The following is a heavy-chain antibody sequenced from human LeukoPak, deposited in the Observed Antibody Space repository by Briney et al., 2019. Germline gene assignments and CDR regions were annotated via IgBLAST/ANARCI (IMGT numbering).Heavy chain of an antibody. CDR2: IYTSGST. J-gene: IGHJ4*02. Sequence: SETLSLTCTVSGGSLSSYYWSWIRQPAGKGLEWIWRIYTSGSTNYNPSLKSRVTMSVDTSKNQFSLKLSSVTAADTALYYCARRHTSGWFFDYWGQGTLVTVSS. CDR1: GGSLSSYY. D-gene: IGHD6-19*01. V-gene: IGHV4-4*07. CDR3: ARRHTSGWFFDY.